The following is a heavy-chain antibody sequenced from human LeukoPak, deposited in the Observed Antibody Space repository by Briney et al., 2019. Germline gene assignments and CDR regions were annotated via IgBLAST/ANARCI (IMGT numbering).Heavy chain of an antibody. CDR3: ARDRNNYGSGSYPSDY. J-gene: IGHJ4*02. Sequence: VASVKVSCKASGYTFTSYGISWVRQVPGQGLEWMGWISPYNGHTKYADKLQGRITMTTDTSTSTAYMELRSLRSDDTAVYSCARDRNNYGSGSYPSDYWGQETLVTVSS. CDR1: GYTFTSYG. V-gene: IGHV1-18*01. CDR2: ISPYNGHT. D-gene: IGHD3-10*01.